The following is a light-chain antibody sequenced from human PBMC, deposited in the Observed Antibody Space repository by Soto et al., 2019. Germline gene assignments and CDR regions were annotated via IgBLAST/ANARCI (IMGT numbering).Light chain of an antibody. CDR1: QRISNY. V-gene: IGKV3-11*01. J-gene: IGKJ4*01. CDR3: QHRSR. CDR2: DAS. Sequence: DIVLTQSPATLSLSPGERATLSCRASQRISNYVAWYQQRVGQAPRLLIYDASKRATGIPARFNGSGSETDFTLTISSLEPEDFALYYCQHRSRLGGGTTVDIK.